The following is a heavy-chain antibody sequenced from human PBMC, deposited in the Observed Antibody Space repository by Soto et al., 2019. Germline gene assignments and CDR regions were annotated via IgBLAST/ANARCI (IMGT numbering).Heavy chain of an antibody. Sequence: EVQLVESGGGLVKPGGSLRLSCAASGFTFSSYSMNWVRQAPGKGLEWVSSISSSSSYIYYADSVKGRFTISRDNAKNSLYLQMNILRAEDTAVYYCARAPMYYDLLTGYYLTDYFDYWGQGTLVTVSS. CDR2: ISSSSSYI. V-gene: IGHV3-21*01. CDR1: GFTFSSYS. CDR3: ARAPMYYDLLTGYYLTDYFDY. D-gene: IGHD3-9*01. J-gene: IGHJ4*02.